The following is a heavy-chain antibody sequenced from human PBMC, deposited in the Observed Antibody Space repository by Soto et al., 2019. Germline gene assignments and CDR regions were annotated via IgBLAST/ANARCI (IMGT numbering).Heavy chain of an antibody. V-gene: IGHV3-23*01. D-gene: IGHD6-13*01. CDR1: GFTFSSYA. Sequence: GGSLRLSCAASGFTFSSYAMSWVRQAPGKGLEWVSNISGSGGSTYYADSVKGRFTISRDNSKNSLYLQMNSLRAEDTAVYYCARDRFRYSSMGGFDYWGQGTLVTVSS. CDR3: ARDRFRYSSMGGFDY. J-gene: IGHJ4*02. CDR2: ISGSGGST.